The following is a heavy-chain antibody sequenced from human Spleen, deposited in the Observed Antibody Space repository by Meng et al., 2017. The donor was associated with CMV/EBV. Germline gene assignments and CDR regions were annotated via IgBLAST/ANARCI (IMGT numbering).Heavy chain of an antibody. CDR1: GFTFRSYW. D-gene: IGHD1-26*01. CDR3: ARDAPLFIVGATRFDS. J-gene: IGHJ4*02. CDR2: ISSDGSST. Sequence: GGSLRLSCAASGFTFRSYWMHWVRQAPGKGLVWVSRISSDGSSTNYADSVKGRFTISRDNTKNTLYLHMNSLRTEDTAVYYCARDAPLFIVGATRFDSWGQGTLVTVSS. V-gene: IGHV3-74*01.